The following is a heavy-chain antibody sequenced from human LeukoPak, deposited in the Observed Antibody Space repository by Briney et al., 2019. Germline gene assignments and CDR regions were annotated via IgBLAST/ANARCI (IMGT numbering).Heavy chain of an antibody. CDR3: ASGAVVDAFDI. V-gene: IGHV4-4*07. Sequence: SETLSLTCTVSGASISSYYWSWIRQPAGKGLEWIGRIYTSGSTNYNPSLKSRVTMSADTSKNQFPLKLSSVTAADTAVYFCASGAVVDAFDIWGQGTMVTVSS. J-gene: IGHJ3*02. CDR2: IYTSGST. D-gene: IGHD4-23*01. CDR1: GASISSYY.